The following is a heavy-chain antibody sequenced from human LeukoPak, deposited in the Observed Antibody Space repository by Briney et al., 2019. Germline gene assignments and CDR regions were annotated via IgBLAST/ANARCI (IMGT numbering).Heavy chain of an antibody. Sequence: SETLSLTCTVSGGSISSSSYYWGWIRQPPGKGLEWIGSIYYSGSTYYNPSLKSRVTISVDTSKNQFSLKLSSVTAADTAVYYCARASYSSGWPEDYWGQGTLVTVSS. J-gene: IGHJ4*02. CDR2: IYYSGST. CDR1: GGSISSSSYY. V-gene: IGHV4-39*07. D-gene: IGHD6-19*01. CDR3: ARASYSSGWPEDY.